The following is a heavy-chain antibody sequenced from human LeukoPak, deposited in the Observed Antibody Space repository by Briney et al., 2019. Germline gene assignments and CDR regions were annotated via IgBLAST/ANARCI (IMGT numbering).Heavy chain of an antibody. CDR2: IYYSGST. D-gene: IGHD3-10*01. CDR3: ARLVYYGSGNWFDP. CDR1: GGSISSYY. V-gene: IGHV4-59*08. J-gene: IGHJ5*02. Sequence: SETLSLTCTVSGGSISSYYWSWIRQPPGKGLEWGGYIYYSGSTNYNPSPKRRVTISVDTSKNQFSLKLSSATAADTAVYYCARLVYYGSGNWFDPWGQGTMVTVSS.